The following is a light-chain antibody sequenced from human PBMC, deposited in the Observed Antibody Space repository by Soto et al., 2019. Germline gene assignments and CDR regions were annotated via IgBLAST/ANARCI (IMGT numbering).Light chain of an antibody. V-gene: IGLV2-23*02. CDR3: CSYATGRPWV. J-gene: IGLJ3*02. CDR2: DVS. Sequence: QSALTQPASVSGSPGQSITVSCTGTSTDVGGYNFVTWYQQHPGKAPKLMIFDVSKRPSGVSNRFSGSKSGNTASLTISGLQAEDEADYYCCSYATGRPWVFGGGTKLTVL. CDR1: STDVGGYNF.